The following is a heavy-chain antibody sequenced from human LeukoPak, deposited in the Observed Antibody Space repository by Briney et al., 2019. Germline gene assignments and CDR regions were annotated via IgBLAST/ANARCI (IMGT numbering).Heavy chain of an antibody. J-gene: IGHJ6*03. Sequence: PGGTLRLSCAASGFTFSSYGVNWVRQPPGKGLEWVAFIRYDGSTKYYAASVRGGFTFARANSKNTLYLQMNSLRAEDTAVYYCAKESMEGDYGYYYYYYMDVWGKGTTVTISS. D-gene: IGHD4-17*01. CDR3: AKESMEGDYGYYYYYYMDV. V-gene: IGHV3-30*02. CDR1: GFTFSSYG. CDR2: IRYDGSTK.